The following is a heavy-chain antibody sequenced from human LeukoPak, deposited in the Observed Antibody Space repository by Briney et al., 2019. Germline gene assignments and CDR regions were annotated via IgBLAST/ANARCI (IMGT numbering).Heavy chain of an antibody. CDR1: GYSISSGYY. J-gene: IGHJ4*02. Sequence: PSETLSLTCTVSGYSISSGYYWGWIRQPPGKGLEWIGSIYHSGSTYYNPSLKSRLTISVDTSKNQFSLKLSSVTAADTAVYYCAIIKAGYSSGWYFGPYYFDYWGQGTLVTVSS. V-gene: IGHV4-38-2*02. D-gene: IGHD6-19*01. CDR3: AIIKAGYSSGWYFGPYYFDY. CDR2: IYHSGST.